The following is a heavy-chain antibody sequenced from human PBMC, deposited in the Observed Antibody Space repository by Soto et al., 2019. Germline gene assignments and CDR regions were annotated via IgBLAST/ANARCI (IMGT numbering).Heavy chain of an antibody. J-gene: IGHJ4*02. CDR2: IYSGGST. CDR1: GFTVSSNY. CDR3: ASDIPGIEAAWRSY. D-gene: IGHD6-13*01. V-gene: IGHV3-66*01. Sequence: GGSLRLSCAASGFTVSSNYMSWVRQAPGKGLEWVSVIYSGGSTYYADSVKGRFTISRDNSKNTLYLQMNSLRAEDTAVYYCASDIPGIEAAWRSYWGQGTLVTVSS.